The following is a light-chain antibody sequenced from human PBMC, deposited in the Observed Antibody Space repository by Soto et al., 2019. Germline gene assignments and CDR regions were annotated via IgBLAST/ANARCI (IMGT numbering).Light chain of an antibody. J-gene: IGLJ3*02. CDR3: QSSGV. CDR2: GNN. Sequence: QSVLTQPPSVSGAPGQRVTISCTGSGSNIGAGYDVHWYQQLPGTAPKLLIYGNNNRPSGVPDRFSGSKSGTSASLASTGLQAEDEADYYCQSSGVFGGGTKLTVL. CDR1: GSNIGAGYD. V-gene: IGLV1-40*01.